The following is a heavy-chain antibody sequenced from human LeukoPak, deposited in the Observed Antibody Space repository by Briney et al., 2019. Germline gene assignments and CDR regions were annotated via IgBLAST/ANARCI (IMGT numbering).Heavy chain of an antibody. CDR2: ISSSGSTI. Sequence: GGSLRLSCAASGFTFSDYYMSWIRQAPGKGLEWVSYISSSGSTIYYADSVKGRFTISRDNAKNSLYLQMNSLRAEDTAVYYCAKVAVAGYFDYWGQGTLVTVSS. V-gene: IGHV3-11*01. J-gene: IGHJ4*02. D-gene: IGHD6-19*01. CDR1: GFTFSDYY. CDR3: AKVAVAGYFDY.